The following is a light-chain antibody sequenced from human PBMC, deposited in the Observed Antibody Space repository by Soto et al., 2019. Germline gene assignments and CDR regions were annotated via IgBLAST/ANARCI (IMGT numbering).Light chain of an antibody. CDR1: SSDVGGYNY. V-gene: IGLV2-8*01. Sequence: QSALTQPRSASGSPGQSITISCTGTSSDVGGYNYVSWYQQHPAKAPKLIIFDVSKRPSGVPNRFSGSKSGNTAFLTVSGLRAEDEAEYHCSSYAGSNNFVFGTGTKVTVL. J-gene: IGLJ1*01. CDR3: SSYAGSNNFV. CDR2: DVS.